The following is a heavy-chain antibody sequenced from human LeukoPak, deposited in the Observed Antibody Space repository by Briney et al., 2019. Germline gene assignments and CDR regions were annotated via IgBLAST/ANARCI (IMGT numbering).Heavy chain of an antibody. D-gene: IGHD3-16*01. V-gene: IGHV1-8*03. CDR2: MNPDRGNT. Sequence: ASVKVSCKASGYTFSTYDINWVRQATGQGLEWMGWMNPDRGNTGYAQKFQGRVTITRNTSISTVYMELSSLRSEDTAAYYCARGGVRGYKHGLDYFNYWGQGTLVTVSS. J-gene: IGHJ4*02. CDR1: GYTFSTYD. CDR3: ARGGVRGYKHGLDYFNY.